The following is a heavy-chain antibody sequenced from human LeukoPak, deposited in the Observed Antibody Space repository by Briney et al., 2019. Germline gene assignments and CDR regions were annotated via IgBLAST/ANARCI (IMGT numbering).Heavy chain of an antibody. CDR2: IYNSGST. J-gene: IGHJ5*02. CDR1: GGSISSSSYY. D-gene: IGHD6-6*01. Sequence: SETLSLTCTVSGGSISSSSYYWGWIRQPPGKGLEWIGSIYNSGSTYYNPSLKSRVTISVDKSKNQFSLKLSSVTAADTALYYCARHRIAAPGWFDPWGQGTLVTVSS. V-gene: IGHV4-39*01. CDR3: ARHRIAAPGWFDP.